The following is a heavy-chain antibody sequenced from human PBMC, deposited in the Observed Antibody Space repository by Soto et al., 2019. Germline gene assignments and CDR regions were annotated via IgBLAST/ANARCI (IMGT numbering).Heavy chain of an antibody. D-gene: IGHD1-1*01. CDR1: GFTFSSYE. CDR2: ISSAGDSS. CDR3: ARGYGSTTTCTVQEFDA. V-gene: IGHV3-48*03. J-gene: IGHJ5*02. Sequence: SLLLYCAACGFTFSSYEMNWVRQAPGKTLEWVSYISSAGDSSYYADSVKSRFTISRDNAKNSLYLQMNSPRVEDTAVYYCARGYGSTTTCTVQEFDAWGKRNLGRVYS.